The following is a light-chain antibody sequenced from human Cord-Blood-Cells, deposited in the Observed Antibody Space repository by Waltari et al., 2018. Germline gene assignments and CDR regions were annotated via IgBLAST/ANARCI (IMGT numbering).Light chain of an antibody. V-gene: IGKV3-11*01. Sequence: EIVLPQSPATLSLSPGESATLSCRASQSVSSYLAWYQRKPGQAPRLLIYDASNRATGIPARFSGSGSGTDFTLTISSLEPEDFAVYYCQQRSNWRVTFGGGTKVEIK. J-gene: IGKJ4*01. CDR3: QQRSNWRVT. CDR2: DAS. CDR1: QSVSSY.